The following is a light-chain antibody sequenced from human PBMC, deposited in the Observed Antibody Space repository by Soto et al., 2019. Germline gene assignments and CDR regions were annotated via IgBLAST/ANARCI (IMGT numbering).Light chain of an antibody. V-gene: IGKV3-20*01. CDR2: GAS. CDR1: QSVSSSY. J-gene: IGKJ2*01. Sequence: EIVLTQSPGTLSLSPGERATLSCRASQSVSSSYLAWYQQKPGQSPRLLIYGASSRATGIPDRFSGSGSGTDFTLTLSSLEREDFAVYYCQQYGSAPYTFGQGTKLEIK. CDR3: QQYGSAPYT.